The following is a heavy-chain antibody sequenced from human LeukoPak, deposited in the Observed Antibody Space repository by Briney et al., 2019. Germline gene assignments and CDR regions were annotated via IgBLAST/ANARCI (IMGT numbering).Heavy chain of an antibody. CDR1: GFTHSNAW. CDR3: TTDGWYSSGWPS. Sequence: GGSLSLSCAASGFTHSNAWMSWVRQPPARGLEWVGRIKSKTDGGTTDYAAPVKGRFTISRDDSKNTLYLQMNSLKTEDTAVYYCTTDGWYSSGWPSWGQGTLVTVSS. J-gene: IGHJ4*02. D-gene: IGHD6-19*01. CDR2: IKSKTDGGTT. V-gene: IGHV3-15*01.